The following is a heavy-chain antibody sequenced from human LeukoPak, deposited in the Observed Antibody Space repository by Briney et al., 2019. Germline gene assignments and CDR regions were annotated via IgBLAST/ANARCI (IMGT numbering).Heavy chain of an antibody. V-gene: IGHV4-30-4*08. D-gene: IGHD2-2*02. J-gene: IGHJ4*02. CDR3: ARVSLDCSSTSCYTLFDY. Sequence: SETLSLTCTVSGGSISSGDYYWSWIRQPPGKGLEWIGYIYYSGSTYYNPSLKSRVTISVDTSKNQFSLKLSSVTAADRAVYYCARVSLDCSSTSCYTLFDYWGQGTLVTVSS. CDR1: GGSISSGDYY. CDR2: IYYSGST.